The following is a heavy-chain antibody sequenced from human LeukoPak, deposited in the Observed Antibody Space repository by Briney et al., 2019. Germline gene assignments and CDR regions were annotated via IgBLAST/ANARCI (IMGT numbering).Heavy chain of an antibody. V-gene: IGHV1-46*01. CDR2: INPSGGST. CDR3: ARAPPDIVVVPAAYYFDY. CDR1: GYTFTSYY. Sequence: ASVKVSRKAPGYTFTSYYMHWVRQAPGQGLEWMGIINPSGGSTSYAQKFQGRVTITRDTSASTAYMELSSLRSEDTAVYYCARAPPDIVVVPAAYYFDYWGQGTLVTVSS. D-gene: IGHD2-2*01. J-gene: IGHJ4*02.